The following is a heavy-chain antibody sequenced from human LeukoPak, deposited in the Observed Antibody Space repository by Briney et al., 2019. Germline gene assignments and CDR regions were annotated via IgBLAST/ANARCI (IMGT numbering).Heavy chain of an antibody. CDR1: GGSFSGYY. D-gene: IGHD6-19*01. CDR2: INHSGRT. J-gene: IGHJ5*02. V-gene: IGHV4-34*01. Sequence: ASETLSLTCAVYGGSFSGYYWSWIRQPPGKGLEWIGEINHSGRTNYNPSLNSRLTISVDTSKNQFSLKLSSVTAADTAVYYCARVPNSSGWYWFDPWGQGTLVTVSS. CDR3: ARVPNSSGWYWFDP.